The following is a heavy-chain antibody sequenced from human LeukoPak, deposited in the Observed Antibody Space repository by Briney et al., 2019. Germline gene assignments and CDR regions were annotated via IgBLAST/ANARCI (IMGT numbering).Heavy chain of an antibody. CDR3: ARDRDGGYYNDASDL. J-gene: IGHJ3*01. CDR1: GFTFSDYS. V-gene: IGHV3-48*04. CDR2: ITSRSNTF. D-gene: IGHD3-3*01. Sequence: QSGGSLRLSCAASGFTFSDYSLNWVRQAPGKGLEWVSYITSRSNTFYYADSVQGRFTISRDNAKSSLYLQMNSLRVEDTAVYYCARDRDGGYYNDASDLWGQGTMVTVSS.